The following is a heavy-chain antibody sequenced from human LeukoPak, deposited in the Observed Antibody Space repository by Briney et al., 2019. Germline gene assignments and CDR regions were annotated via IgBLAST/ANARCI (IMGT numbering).Heavy chain of an antibody. CDR3: CSSGFGSKDFDY. D-gene: IGHD6-19*01. Sequence: PGGSLRLSCAASGFTFSSYTMNWVRQAPGKGLEWVSSISGSSSYISYADSLKGRFTISRDNAKNSLFLQMNSLRAEDTAVYYCCSSGFGSKDFDYWGQGTLVTVSS. CDR1: GFTFSSYT. J-gene: IGHJ4*02. CDR2: ISGSSSYI. V-gene: IGHV3-21*01.